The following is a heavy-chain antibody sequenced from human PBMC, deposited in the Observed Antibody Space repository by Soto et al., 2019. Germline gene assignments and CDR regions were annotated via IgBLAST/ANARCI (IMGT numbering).Heavy chain of an antibody. D-gene: IGHD3-22*01. Sequence: TSETLSLTCTVSGGSISSGGYYWSWIRQHPGKGLEWIGYIYYGGSTYYNPSLKSRATISGDTSKNQFSLKLSSVTAADTAVYYCARGGYYYENSGQNAYDYWGQGILVTLS. CDR1: GGSISSGGYY. CDR2: IYYGGST. CDR3: ARGGYYYENSGQNAYDY. V-gene: IGHV4-31*03. J-gene: IGHJ4*01.